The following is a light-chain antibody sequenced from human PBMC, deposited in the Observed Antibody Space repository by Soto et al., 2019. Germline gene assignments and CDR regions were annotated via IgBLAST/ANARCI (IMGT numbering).Light chain of an antibody. V-gene: IGKV3-20*01. CDR1: QSVSSSY. CDR3: QQYGSSPTWT. CDR2: GAS. J-gene: IGKJ1*01. Sequence: EIVLTQSPGTLSVSPGERSTLSCMAIQSVSSSYLAWYQQKPGQAPRLLIYGASSRATGIPDRFSGSGSGTDFTLTISRLEPEDFAVYYCQQYGSSPTWTFGQGTKVDI.